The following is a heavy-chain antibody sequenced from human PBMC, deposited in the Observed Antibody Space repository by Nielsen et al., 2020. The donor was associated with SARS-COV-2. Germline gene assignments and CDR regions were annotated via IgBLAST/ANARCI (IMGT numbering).Heavy chain of an antibody. CDR3: ARNPNLSWYYSPQIDY. Sequence: SETLSLTCTVSGYSISSGYYWGWIRPPPGKGLEWIGSIYHSGSTYYNPSLKSRVTISVDTSKNQFSLKLSSVTAADTAVYYCARNPNLSWYYSPQIDYWGQGTLVTVSS. V-gene: IGHV4-38-2*02. D-gene: IGHD6-13*01. CDR2: IYHSGST. J-gene: IGHJ4*02. CDR1: GYSISSGYY.